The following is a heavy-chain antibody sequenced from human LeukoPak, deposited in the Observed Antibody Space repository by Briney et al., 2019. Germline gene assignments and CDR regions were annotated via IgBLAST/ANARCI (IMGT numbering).Heavy chain of an antibody. D-gene: IGHD3-22*01. CDR1: GYTFTSYA. CDR2: INAGNGNT. V-gene: IGHV1-3*01. J-gene: IGHJ4*02. Sequence: ASVKVSCKASGYTFTSYAMHWVRQAPGQRLEWLGWINAGNGNTKYSQKFQGRVTITRDTSASTAYMELSSLRSEDTAVYYCARERHSSGYNYWGQGTLVTVSS. CDR3: ARERHSSGYNY.